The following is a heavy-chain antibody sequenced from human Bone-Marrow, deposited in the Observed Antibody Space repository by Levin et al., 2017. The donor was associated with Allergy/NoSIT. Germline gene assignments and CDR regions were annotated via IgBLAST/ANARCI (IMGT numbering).Heavy chain of an antibody. J-gene: IGHJ4*02. CDR1: GGSFSGYY. D-gene: IGHD5-12*01. CDR2: INHSGST. CDR3: NLKFVDIVATELDY. V-gene: IGHV4-34*01. Sequence: SETLSLTCAVYGGSFSGYYWSWIRQPPGKGLEWIGEINHSGSTNYNPSLKSRVTISVDTSKNQFSLKLSSVTAADTAVYYCNLKFVDIVATELDYWGQGTLVTVSS.